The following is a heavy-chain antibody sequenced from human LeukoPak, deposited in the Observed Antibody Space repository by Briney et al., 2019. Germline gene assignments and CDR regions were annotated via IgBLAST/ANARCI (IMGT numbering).Heavy chain of an antibody. V-gene: IGHV3-66*01. CDR3: ARASFWFDYSGYYFDY. D-gene: IGHD2-15*01. J-gene: IGHJ4*02. Sequence: GESLRLSCAASGFTISSNYMSWVRQAPGKGLEWISVIYIGGGTYYADSVKGRFTISRDNSKNTVSLQMNSPRDEDTAVYYCARASFWFDYSGYYFDYWGQGTLVTVSS. CDR1: GFTISSNY. CDR2: IYIGGGT.